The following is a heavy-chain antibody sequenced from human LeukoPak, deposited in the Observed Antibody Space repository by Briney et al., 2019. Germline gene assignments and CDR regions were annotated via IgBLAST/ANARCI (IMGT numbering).Heavy chain of an antibody. CDR2: IIPILGIA. D-gene: IGHD1-26*01. J-gene: IGHJ4*02. Sequence: SVKVSCKASGETFSSYTISWVRQAPGQGLEWMGRIIPILGIANYAQKFQGRVTITADKSTSTAYMELSSLRSEDTAVYYCARAPVIVGATIFDYWGQGTLVTVSS. CDR1: GETFSSYT. CDR3: ARAPVIVGATIFDY. V-gene: IGHV1-69*02.